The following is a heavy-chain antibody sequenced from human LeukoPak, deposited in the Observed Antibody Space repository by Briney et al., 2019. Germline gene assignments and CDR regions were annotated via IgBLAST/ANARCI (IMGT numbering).Heavy chain of an antibody. CDR3: AKDGTIFGKWDY. CDR1: GFTFSSYW. V-gene: IGHV3-23*01. J-gene: IGHJ4*02. D-gene: IGHD3-3*01. Sequence: PGGSLRLSCAASGFTFSSYWMSWVRQAPGKGLEWVSGISGSGGSTYYADSVKGRFTISRDNSKNTLYLQMNSLRAEDTAVYYCAKDGTIFGKWDYWGQGTLVTVSS. CDR2: ISGSGGST.